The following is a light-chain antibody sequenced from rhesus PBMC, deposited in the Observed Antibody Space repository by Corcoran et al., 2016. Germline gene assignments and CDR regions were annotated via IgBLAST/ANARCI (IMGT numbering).Light chain of an antibody. J-gene: IGLJ1*01. CDR2: DVS. V-gene: IGLV2-23*01. CDR3: SSYAGSNTDYI. CDR1: SSGIGGYNY. Sequence: QAAMTTPPSVYGSPGQSVTISCTGSSSGIGGYNYVSWYQQHPGEAPKLMIYDVSKRPSGVADRFSGSKSCNTASLTISGLQAEDEADDYCSSYAGSNTDYIFGAGTRLTVL.